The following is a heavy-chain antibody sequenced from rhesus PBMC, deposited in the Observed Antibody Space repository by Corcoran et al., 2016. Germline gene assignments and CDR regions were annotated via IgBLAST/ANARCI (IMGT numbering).Heavy chain of an antibody. D-gene: IGHD5-36*01. Sequence: QGQLQESGPGLVKPSETLSLTCAVSCSSVSGTYWTWLRQPPGTGLEGIGRISGSGTPTDYNTSLRRRVSMSMDTSRNQIALKLDSVTAADTDIYDCARAGIATDFDFWGQGLLVTVSS. V-gene: IGHV4-173*01. J-gene: IGHJ4*01. CDR3: ARAGIATDFDF. CDR2: ISGSGTPT. CDR1: CSSVSGTY.